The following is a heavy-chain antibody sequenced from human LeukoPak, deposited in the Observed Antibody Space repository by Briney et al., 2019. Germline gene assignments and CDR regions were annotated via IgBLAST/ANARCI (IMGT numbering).Heavy chain of an antibody. D-gene: IGHD4-17*01. CDR1: GFTFSSYA. V-gene: IGHV3-30-3*01. CDR2: ISYDGSNK. CDR3: ARQSTVTFS. J-gene: IGHJ5*02. Sequence: GRSLRLSCAASGFTFSSYAMHWVRQAPGKGLEWVAVISYDGSNKYYADSVKGRFTISRDNSKNTLYLQMNSLRAEDTAVYYCARQSTVTFSWGQGTLVTVSS.